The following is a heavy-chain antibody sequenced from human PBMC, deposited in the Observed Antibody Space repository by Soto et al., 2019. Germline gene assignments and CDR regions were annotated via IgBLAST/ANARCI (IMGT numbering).Heavy chain of an antibody. Sequence: GGSLRLSCAASGFTFSSYAMHWVRQAPGKGLEWVAVISYDGSNKYYADSVKGRFTISRDNSKNTLYLQMNSLRAEDTAVYYCATDLAVAGKVSSVLDYWGQGTLVTVSS. D-gene: IGHD6-19*01. V-gene: IGHV3-30-3*01. CDR3: ATDLAVAGKVSSVLDY. J-gene: IGHJ4*02. CDR1: GFTFSSYA. CDR2: ISYDGSNK.